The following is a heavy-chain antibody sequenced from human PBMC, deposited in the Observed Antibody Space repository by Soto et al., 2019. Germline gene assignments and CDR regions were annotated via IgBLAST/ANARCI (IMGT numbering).Heavy chain of an antibody. CDR3: ASPVYDSSGYVDY. CDR2: ISSSSSTI. Sequence: EVQLVESGGGLVQPGGSLRLSCAASGFTFSSYSMNWVRQAPGKGLEWVSYISSSSSTIYYADSVKGRFTISRDNAKNSRYLQMNSLRDEDTAVYYCASPVYDSSGYVDYWGQGTLVTVSS. J-gene: IGHJ4*02. CDR1: GFTFSSYS. D-gene: IGHD3-22*01. V-gene: IGHV3-48*02.